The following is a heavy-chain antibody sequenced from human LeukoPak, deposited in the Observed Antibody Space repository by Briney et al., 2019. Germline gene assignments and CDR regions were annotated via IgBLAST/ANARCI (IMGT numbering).Heavy chain of an antibody. CDR3: ASRGVLGDDAFDI. J-gene: IGHJ3*02. CDR2: IYYSGST. CDR1: GGPVSSGSYY. Sequence: PSETLSLTCTVSGGPVSSGSYYWSWIRQPPGKGLEWIGYIYYSGSTNYNPSLKSRVTISVDTSKNQFSLKLSSVTAADTAVYYCASRGVLGDDAFDIWGQGTMVTVSS. V-gene: IGHV4-61*01. D-gene: IGHD3-3*02.